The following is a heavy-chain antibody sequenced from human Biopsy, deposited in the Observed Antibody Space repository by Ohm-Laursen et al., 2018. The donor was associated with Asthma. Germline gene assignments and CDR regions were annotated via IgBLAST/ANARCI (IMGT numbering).Heavy chain of an antibody. CDR2: ISFDGSNK. CDR3: AKDVFPGWELRRGPDY. D-gene: IGHD1-26*01. V-gene: IGHV3-30*18. CDR1: GFTFSNYG. J-gene: IGHJ4*02. Sequence: SSLRLSCAASGFTFSNYGMHWVRQAPGKGLDWVPVISFDGSNKNYTDSVKGRSTISRDNSRNTLHLQMNSLRAEDTAVYYCAKDVFPGWELRRGPDYWGQGTLVTVSS.